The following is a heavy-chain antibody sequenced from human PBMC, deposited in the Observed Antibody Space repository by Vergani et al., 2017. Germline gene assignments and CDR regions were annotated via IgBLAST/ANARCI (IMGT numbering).Heavy chain of an antibody. CDR2: IYSTGST. CDR1: GRSFNTYY. V-gene: IGHV4-59*13. J-gene: IGHJ6*02. CDR3: ARVMYRDEASTGYRLEGMDI. D-gene: IGHD3-9*01. Sequence: QVQLEELGPGLVKPSETLSLTCTVSGRSFNTYYWSWIRQSPGKGLEWIGYIYSTGSTNYNPSLNSRVTMSVDTSKNQFSLKLRSVTAADTAVYFCARVMYRDEASTGYRLEGMDIWGQGTTVTISS.